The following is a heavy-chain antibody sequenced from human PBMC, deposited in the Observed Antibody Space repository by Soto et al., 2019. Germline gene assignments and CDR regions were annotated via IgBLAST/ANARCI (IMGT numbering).Heavy chain of an antibody. CDR3: AKRLEGSATYYVSDS. D-gene: IGHD1-26*01. J-gene: IGHJ4*02. V-gene: IGHV1-18*01. CDR1: GYTFTSYG. Sequence: ASVKVSCKASGYTFTSYGISWVRQAPGQGLEWMGWISAYNGNTNYAQKVQGRVTMTTDTSTSTAYMELRSLRSDDTAVYYCAKRLEGSATYYVSDSWGQGVLVTVSS. CDR2: ISAYNGNT.